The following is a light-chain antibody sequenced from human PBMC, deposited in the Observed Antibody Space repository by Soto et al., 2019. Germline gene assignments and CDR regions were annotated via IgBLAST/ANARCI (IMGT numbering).Light chain of an antibody. CDR2: GAS. J-gene: IGKJ5*01. Sequence: VLSQSPSTLSLSPGERATLSCRASQSVSSSYLAWYQQKPGQAPRLLIYGASSRATGIPDRFSGSGSGKDFTLTISRLEPEDFAVYYCQQYGSSPKITFGQGTRLEIK. CDR1: QSVSSSY. CDR3: QQYGSSPKIT. V-gene: IGKV3-20*01.